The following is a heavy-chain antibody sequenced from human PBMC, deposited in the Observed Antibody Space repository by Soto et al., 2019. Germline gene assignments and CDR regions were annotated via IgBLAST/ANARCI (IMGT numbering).Heavy chain of an antibody. J-gene: IGHJ4*02. CDR2: ISETSRYI. CDR3: ARGYQEGIIVVPADSDY. V-gene: IGHV3-21*01. D-gene: IGHD2-2*01. Sequence: GGSLRLSCAASGFTFRTYSMNWVRQAPGKGLEWVSSISETSRYIYYADSAKGRFTISRDNAKNSLYLLMNSLRAEDTAVYYCARGYQEGIIVVPADSDYWGQGTLVTVSS. CDR1: GFTFRTYS.